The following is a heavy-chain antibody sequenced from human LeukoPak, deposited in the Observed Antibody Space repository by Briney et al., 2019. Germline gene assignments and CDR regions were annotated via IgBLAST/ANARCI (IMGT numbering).Heavy chain of an antibody. J-gene: IGHJ4*02. CDR1: GGSMSSYY. V-gene: IGHV4-59*08. CDR2: IYYSGST. Sequence: SETLSLTCNVSGGSMSSYYWSWIRQPPGKSLEWIGYIYYSGSTYYNPSLKSRVTISVDTSKNQFSLKLSSVTAADTAVYYCARNNAVVYDILTGYDYWGQGTLVTVSS. D-gene: IGHD3-9*01. CDR3: ARNNAVVYDILTGYDY.